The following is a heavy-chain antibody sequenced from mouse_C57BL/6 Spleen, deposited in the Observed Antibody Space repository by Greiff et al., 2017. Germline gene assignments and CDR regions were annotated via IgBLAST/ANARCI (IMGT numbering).Heavy chain of an antibody. CDR3: ARITTVVADY. Sequence: QVQLQQSGAELVKPGASVKISCKASGYAFSSYWMNWVKQRPGKGLEWIGQIYPGDSYTNYNQKFKGKSTLTVDKSSSTAYMQHSSLTSEDSAVYYCARITTVVADYWGQGTTLTVSS. CDR2: IYPGDSYT. J-gene: IGHJ2*01. D-gene: IGHD1-1*01. V-gene: IGHV1-80*01. CDR1: GYAFSSYW.